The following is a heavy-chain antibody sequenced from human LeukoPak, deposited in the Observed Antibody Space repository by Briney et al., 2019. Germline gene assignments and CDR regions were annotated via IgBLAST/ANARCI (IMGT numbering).Heavy chain of an antibody. V-gene: IGHV5-51*01. CDR1: GYSFTSYW. Sequence: GESLQISCKGSGYSFTSYWIGWVRQMPGKGLEWMGIIYPGDSDTRYSPSFQGQVTISADKSISTAYLQWSSLKASDTAMYYCARIGSSGYYQTHPDYWGQGTLVTVSS. J-gene: IGHJ4*02. D-gene: IGHD3-22*01. CDR2: IYPGDSDT. CDR3: ARIGSSGYYQTHPDY.